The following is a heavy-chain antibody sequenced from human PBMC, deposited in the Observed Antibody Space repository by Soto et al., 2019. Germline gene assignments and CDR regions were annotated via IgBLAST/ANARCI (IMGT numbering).Heavy chain of an antibody. CDR2: IYPGDSNT. CDR1: GFSFTTYW. D-gene: IGHD6-13*01. J-gene: IGHJ6*02. Sequence: GESLKISCKGSGFSFTTYWIAWGRQMPGKGLEWMGIIYPGDSNTRYSPSFQGQVTISADKSISTAYLQWSSLKASDTAMYYCARTAAAGKYPYGMDVWGQGTTVTVSS. V-gene: IGHV5-51*01. CDR3: ARTAAAGKYPYGMDV.